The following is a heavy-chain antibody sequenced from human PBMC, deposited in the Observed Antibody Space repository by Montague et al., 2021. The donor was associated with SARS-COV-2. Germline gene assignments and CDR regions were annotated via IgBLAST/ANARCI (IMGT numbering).Heavy chain of an antibody. D-gene: IGHD3-22*01. CDR2: LYYTGGA. J-gene: IGHJ4*02. CDR1: GGSIGNWTYY. Sequence: SETLSLTCTVSGGSIGNWTYYWGWVRQPPGKGLEWIASLYYTGGAFYNPSLMSRVTKSFDTSKNQISLKLTSVTATDTAMYFCARAESYDSSGFLNDPFDVWGQGTLVTVSS. CDR3: ARAESYDSSGFLNDPFDV. V-gene: IGHV4-39*01.